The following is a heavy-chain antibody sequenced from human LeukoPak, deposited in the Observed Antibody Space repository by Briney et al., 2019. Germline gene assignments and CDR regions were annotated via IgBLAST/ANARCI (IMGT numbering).Heavy chain of an antibody. CDR1: GYTFTSYG. J-gene: IGHJ4*02. V-gene: IGHV1-18*01. CDR3: ARVSYYGSGSYYSNSYFDY. Sequence: ASVKVSCKASGYTFTSYGISWVRQAPGQGLEWMGWISAYNGNTNYAQKLQGRVTMTTDTSTSTAYMELRSLRSDDTAVYYCARVSYYGSGSYYSNSYFDYWGQGTLVTVSS. D-gene: IGHD3-10*01. CDR2: ISAYNGNT.